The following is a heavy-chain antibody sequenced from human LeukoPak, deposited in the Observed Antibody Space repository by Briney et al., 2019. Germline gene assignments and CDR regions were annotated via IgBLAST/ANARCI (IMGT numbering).Heavy chain of an antibody. CDR1: GGSISSSSYY. V-gene: IGHV4-61*01. CDR2: IYYSGST. CDR3: ARDRWGYDFWSGYFNNWFDP. J-gene: IGHJ5*02. Sequence: SETLSLTCTVSGGSISSSSYYWSWIRQPPGKGLEWIGYIYYSGSTNYNPSLKSRVTISVDTSKNQFSLKLSSVTAADTAVYYCARDRWGYDFWSGYFNNWFDPWGQGTLVTVSS. D-gene: IGHD3-3*01.